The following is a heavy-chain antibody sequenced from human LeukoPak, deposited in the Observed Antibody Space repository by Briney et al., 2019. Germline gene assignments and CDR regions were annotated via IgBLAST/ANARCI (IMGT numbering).Heavy chain of an antibody. V-gene: IGHV4-34*01. Sequence: SETLSLTCTVSGGSMNNYYWSWIRQPPGKGLEWIGEINHSGSTNYNPSLKSRVTISVDTSKNQFSLKLSSMTAADTAVYYCARDFRGITIFGVEDWFDPWGQGTLVTVSS. D-gene: IGHD3-3*01. CDR1: GGSMNNYY. J-gene: IGHJ5*02. CDR2: INHSGST. CDR3: ARDFRGITIFGVEDWFDP.